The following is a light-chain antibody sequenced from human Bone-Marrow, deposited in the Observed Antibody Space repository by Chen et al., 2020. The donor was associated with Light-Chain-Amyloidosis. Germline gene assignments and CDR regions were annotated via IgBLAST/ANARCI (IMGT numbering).Light chain of an antibody. V-gene: IGLV3-25*03. CDR1: DLPTKY. CDR3: QSADSSGTYEVI. J-gene: IGLJ2*01. CDR2: RDT. Sequence: SYELTQPPSVSVSPGQTARITCSGNDLPTKYAYWYQQKPGQAPVLVIHRDTERPSGISERFSGSSSGTTATLTISGVQAEDKANYNCQSADSSGTYEVIFGGGTKLTVL.